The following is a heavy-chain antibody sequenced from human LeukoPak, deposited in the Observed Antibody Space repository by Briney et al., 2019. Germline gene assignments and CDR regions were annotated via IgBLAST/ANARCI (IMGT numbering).Heavy chain of an antibody. CDR2: INPSGGTT. Sequence: ASVKVSCKASGYTFTSYYMHWVRQAPGQGLEWMGIINPSGGTTSYAQKFQGRVTMTRDTSTSTVYMELSSLRSEDTAVYYCARGNLGKGPRDYYYYYMDVWGKGTTVTVSS. J-gene: IGHJ6*03. CDR1: GYTFTSYY. D-gene: IGHD3-16*01. V-gene: IGHV1-46*01. CDR3: ARGNLGKGPRDYYYYYMDV.